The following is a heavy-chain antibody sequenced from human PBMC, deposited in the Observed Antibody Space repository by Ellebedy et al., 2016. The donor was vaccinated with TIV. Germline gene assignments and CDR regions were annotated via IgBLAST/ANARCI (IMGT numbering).Heavy chain of an antibody. Sequence: GESLKISCAASRFSFSSYWMSWVRQAPGKGLEWVANITQDGSEQYYVDSVQGRFTISRDNARNSLNLQRNSVSAEDAAVYYCATDGSYGDYRSPTHAFVMWGQGTMVIVSS. V-gene: IGHV3-7*01. J-gene: IGHJ3*02. CDR3: ATDGSYGDYRSPTHAFVM. CDR1: RFSFSSYW. CDR2: ITQDGSEQ. D-gene: IGHD4-17*01.